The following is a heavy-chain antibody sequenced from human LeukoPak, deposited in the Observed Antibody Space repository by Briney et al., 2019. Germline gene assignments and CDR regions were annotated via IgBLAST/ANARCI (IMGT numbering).Heavy chain of an antibody. V-gene: IGHV3-15*01. CDR1: GFTFSNAW. D-gene: IGHD2-2*01. Sequence: GGSLRLSCAASGFTFSNAWMSWVRQAPGKGLEWVGRIKSKTDGCTTDYAAPVKGRFTISRDDAKNTLYLQMNSLKTEDTAVYYCTTDRRGYCSSTSCLLWGSYYYYMDVWGKGTTVTVSS. CDR3: TTDRRGYCSSTSCLLWGSYYYYMDV. J-gene: IGHJ6*03. CDR2: IKSKTDGCTT.